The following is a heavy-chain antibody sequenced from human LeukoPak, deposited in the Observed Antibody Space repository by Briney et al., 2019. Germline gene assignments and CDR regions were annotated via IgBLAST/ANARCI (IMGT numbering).Heavy chain of an antibody. V-gene: IGHV3-48*01. CDR2: ISSSSSTI. D-gene: IGHD3-3*01. Sequence: GGPLRLSCAASGFTFSSYSMNWVRQAPGKGLEWVSYISSSSSTIYYADSVKGRFTISRDNAKNSLYLQMNSLRAEDTAVYYCARGGITIFGVITSWGQGTLVTVSS. CDR3: ARGGITIFGVITS. CDR1: GFTFSSYS. J-gene: IGHJ4*02.